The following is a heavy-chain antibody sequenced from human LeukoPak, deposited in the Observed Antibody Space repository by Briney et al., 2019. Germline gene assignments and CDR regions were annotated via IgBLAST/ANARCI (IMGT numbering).Heavy chain of an antibody. CDR3: TIFVVADSDAFEI. V-gene: IGHV4-59*01. Sequence: SETLSLTCTVSGGSISTYYWSRIRQPPGKGLDWIGYLYYSGSTKYNPSLKSRVTISVDTSKNQFSLKLSSVTAADTALYFCTIFVVADSDAFEIWGQGTMVTVSS. D-gene: IGHD3-3*02. J-gene: IGHJ3*02. CDR1: GGSISTYY. CDR2: LYYSGST.